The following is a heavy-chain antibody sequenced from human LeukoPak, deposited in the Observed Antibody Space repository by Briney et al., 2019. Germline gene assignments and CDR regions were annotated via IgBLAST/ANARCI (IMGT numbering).Heavy chain of an antibody. V-gene: IGHV4-39*02. J-gene: IGHJ4*02. CDR1: GGSISSSSYY. CDR2: IYYSGST. D-gene: IGHD3-22*01. CDR3: ASGVGNYYDSSGYSF. Sequence: SETLSLTCTVSGGSISSSSYYWGWIRQPPGKGLEWIGSIYYSGSTYYNPSLKSRVTISVDTSKHHFSLMLSSVTAADTALYYCASGVGNYYDSSGYSFWGQGTLVTVSS.